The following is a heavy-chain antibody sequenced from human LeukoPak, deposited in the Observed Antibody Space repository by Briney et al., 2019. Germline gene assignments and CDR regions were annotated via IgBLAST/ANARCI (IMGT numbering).Heavy chain of an antibody. Sequence: PSETLSLTFAVYGGSFSGYYWSWIRQPPGKGLEWIGEINHSGSTNYNPSLKSRVTISVDTSKNQFSLKLSSVTAADTAVYYCARGGYGGQPDYWGQGTLVTVSS. J-gene: IGHJ4*02. CDR2: INHSGST. CDR1: GGSFSGYY. D-gene: IGHD4-23*01. V-gene: IGHV4-34*01. CDR3: ARGGYGGQPDY.